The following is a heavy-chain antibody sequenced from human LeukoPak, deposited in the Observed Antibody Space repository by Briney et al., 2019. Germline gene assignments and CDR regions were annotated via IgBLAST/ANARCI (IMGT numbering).Heavy chain of an antibody. V-gene: IGHV7-4-1*02. J-gene: IGHJ4*02. CDR2: INTNTGNP. CDR3: ARVVGCGGDCYSGISDY. D-gene: IGHD2-21*02. Sequence: ASVKVCCKASGYTFTSYAMNWVRQAPGQGLEWMGWINTNTGNPTYAQGFTGRFVFSLDTSVSTAYLQISSLKAEDTAVYYCARVVGCGGDCYSGISDYWGQGTLVTVSS. CDR1: GYTFTSYA.